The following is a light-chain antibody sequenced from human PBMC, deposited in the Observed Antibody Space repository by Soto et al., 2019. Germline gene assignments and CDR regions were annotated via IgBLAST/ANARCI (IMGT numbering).Light chain of an antibody. CDR2: GAS. J-gene: IGKJ2*02. Sequence: EIVMTQSPATLSMSPGERATLSCRASQSVSSNLAWYQQKPGQAPRLLIYGASTRATGIPARFSGSGCGTEFTLTISSLQSEDFAVYYCQQYNNWPPGTFGQGTKLEIK. CDR1: QSVSSN. V-gene: IGKV3-15*01. CDR3: QQYNNWPPGT.